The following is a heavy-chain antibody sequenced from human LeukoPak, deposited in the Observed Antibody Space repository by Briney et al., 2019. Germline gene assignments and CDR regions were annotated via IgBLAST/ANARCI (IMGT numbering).Heavy chain of an antibody. CDR2: ISGSGGST. D-gene: IGHD3-10*01. CDR1: GFTFSSYA. Sequence: PGQSLRLSCAASGFTFSSYAMSWVRQAPGKGLEWVSAISGSGGSTYYADSVKGRFTISRDNSKNTLYLQMNSLRAEDTAVYYCAKVGAVRGLFDYWGQGTLVTVSS. CDR3: AKVGAVRGLFDY. J-gene: IGHJ4*02. V-gene: IGHV3-23*01.